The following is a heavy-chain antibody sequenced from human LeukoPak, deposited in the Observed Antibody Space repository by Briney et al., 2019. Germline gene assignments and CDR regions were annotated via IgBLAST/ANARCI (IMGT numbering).Heavy chain of an antibody. Sequence: SETLSLTCAVYGGSFSGYYWSWIRQPPGKGLEWIGEINHSGSTNYNPSLKSRVTISVDTSKNQFSLKLSSVTAADTAVYYCARHERYCSGGSCRAFDYWGQGTLVTVSS. V-gene: IGHV4-34*01. D-gene: IGHD2-15*01. CDR3: ARHERYCSGGSCRAFDY. CDR2: INHSGST. J-gene: IGHJ4*02. CDR1: GGSFSGYY.